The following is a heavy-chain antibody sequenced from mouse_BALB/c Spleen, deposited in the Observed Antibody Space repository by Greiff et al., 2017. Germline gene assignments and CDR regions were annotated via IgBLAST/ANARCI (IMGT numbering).Heavy chain of an antibody. CDR3: AREEVHYYGYGFAY. V-gene: IGHV3-6*02. D-gene: IGHD1-2*01. J-gene: IGHJ3*01. Sequence: DVKLQESGPGLVKPSQSLSLTCSVTGYSITSGYYWNWIRQFPGNKLEWMGYISYDGSNNYNPSLKNRISITRDTSKNQFFLKLNSVTTEDTATYYCAREEVHYYGYGFAYWGQGTLVTVSA. CDR2: ISYDGSN. CDR1: GYSITSGYY.